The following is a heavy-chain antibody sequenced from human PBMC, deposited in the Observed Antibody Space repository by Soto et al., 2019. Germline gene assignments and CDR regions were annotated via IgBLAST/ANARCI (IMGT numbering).Heavy chain of an antibody. CDR2: INPSGGTT. J-gene: IGHJ4*02. CDR1: GYTLTRSY. D-gene: IGHD3-3*01. V-gene: IGHV1-46*01. CDR3: ARDRSILEWSYFDY. Sequence: QVHLVQSGAEVKKPGASVKVSCKASGYTLTRSYMHWLRQAPGQGLEWMGIINPSGGTTSYAQKFQDRVTLTRDTSTSTVYMELSDLRSDDTAVYFCARDRSILEWSYFDYWGQGTLVTVSS.